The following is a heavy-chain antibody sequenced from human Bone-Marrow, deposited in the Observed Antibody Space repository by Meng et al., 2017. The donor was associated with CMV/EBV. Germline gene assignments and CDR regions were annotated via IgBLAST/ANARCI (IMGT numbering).Heavy chain of an antibody. J-gene: IGHJ4*02. CDR2: IYYSGST. Sequence: SETLSLTCTVSGGSISSYYWSWIRQPPGKGLEWIGYIYYSGSTNYNPSLKSRVTISVDTSKNQFSLKLCSVTAADTAVYYCATSTQYSSSAYGCDFDYWGQGTLVTVSS. CDR3: ATSTQYSSSAYGCDFDY. V-gene: IGHV4-59*12. D-gene: IGHD6-6*01. CDR1: GGSISSYY.